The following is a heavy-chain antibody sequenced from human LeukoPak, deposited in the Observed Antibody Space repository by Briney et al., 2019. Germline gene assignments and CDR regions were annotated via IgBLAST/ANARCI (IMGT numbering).Heavy chain of an antibody. CDR2: ISAYNGNT. D-gene: IGHD4-11*01. J-gene: IGHJ6*03. CDR3: ARLQPYYYYMDV. CDR1: GYTFPSYG. V-gene: IGHV1-18*01. Sequence: GASVKVSCKASGYTFPSYGISWVRQAPGKGLEWMGWISAYNGNTNYAQKLQGRVTMTTDTSTSTAYMELRSLRSDDTAVYYCARLQPYYYYMDVWGKGTTVTVSS.